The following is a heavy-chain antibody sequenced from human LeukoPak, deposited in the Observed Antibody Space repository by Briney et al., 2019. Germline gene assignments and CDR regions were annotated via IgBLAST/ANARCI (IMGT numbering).Heavy chain of an antibody. J-gene: IGHJ5*02. Sequence: SETLSLTCTVSGDSITSSSYYWGWIRQPPGKGLEWIGSIYYSGSTFYNPSLKSRVTISVDTSKNQFSLKLSSVTAADTAVYYCARDVGTMVRGVTNWFDPWGQGTLVTVSS. V-gene: IGHV4-39*07. CDR2: IYYSGST. D-gene: IGHD3-10*01. CDR3: ARDVGTMVRGVTNWFDP. CDR1: GDSITSSSYY.